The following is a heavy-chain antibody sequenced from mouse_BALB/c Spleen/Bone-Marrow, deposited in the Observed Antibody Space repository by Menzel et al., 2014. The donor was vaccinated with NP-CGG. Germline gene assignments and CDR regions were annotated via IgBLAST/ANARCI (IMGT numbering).Heavy chain of an antibody. CDR2: IRLKSNNYAT. D-gene: IGHD1-2*01. Sequence: EVKLVESGGGLVQPGGSMKLSCVASGFTFSNYWMNWVRQSPEKGLEWVAEIRLKSNNYATHYAESVKGRFTISRDDSKSSVYLQMNNLRAEDTGIHYCTRQITTATRYAMDYWGQGTSVTVTS. CDR1: GFTFSNYW. V-gene: IGHV6-6*02. CDR3: TRQITTATRYAMDY. J-gene: IGHJ4*01.